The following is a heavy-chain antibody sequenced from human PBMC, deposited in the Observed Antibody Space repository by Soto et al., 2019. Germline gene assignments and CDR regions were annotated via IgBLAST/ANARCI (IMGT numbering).Heavy chain of an antibody. V-gene: IGHV4-39*07. Sequence: PSETLSLTCTVSGGSISSSSYYWGWIRQPPGKGLEWIGSIYYSGSTYYNPSLKSRVTISVDTSKNQFSLKLSSVTAADTAVYYCARVSMVRGVRYYGMDVWGQGTTVTVSS. CDR1: GGSISSSSYY. D-gene: IGHD3-10*01. CDR2: IYYSGST. J-gene: IGHJ6*02. CDR3: ARVSMVRGVRYYGMDV.